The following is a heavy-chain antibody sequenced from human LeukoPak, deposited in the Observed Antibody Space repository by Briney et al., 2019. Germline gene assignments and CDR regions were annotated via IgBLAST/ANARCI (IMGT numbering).Heavy chain of an antibody. Sequence: SETPSLTCTVSGGSISSYYWSWIRQPAGKGLEWIGRIYTSGSTNYNPSLKSRVTMSVDTSKNQFSLKLSSVTAADTAVYYCARVSASSSRTNWFDPWGQGTLVTVSS. CDR1: GGSISSYY. V-gene: IGHV4-4*07. CDR2: IYTSGST. CDR3: ARVSASSSRTNWFDP. D-gene: IGHD6-13*01. J-gene: IGHJ5*02.